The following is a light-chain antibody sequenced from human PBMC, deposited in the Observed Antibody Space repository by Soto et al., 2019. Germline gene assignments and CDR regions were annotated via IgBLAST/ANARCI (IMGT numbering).Light chain of an antibody. Sequence: QSVLTQPPSVSGAPGQRVTISCTGSSSNIGAGYDVNWYQQLPGTAPKVLIYGNNNRPSGVPDRFSGSKSGTSASLAITGLQADDEADYYCQSYDSSLSGGLFGGGTKLTVL. V-gene: IGLV1-40*01. CDR2: GNN. J-gene: IGLJ3*02. CDR1: SSNIGAGYD. CDR3: QSYDSSLSGGL.